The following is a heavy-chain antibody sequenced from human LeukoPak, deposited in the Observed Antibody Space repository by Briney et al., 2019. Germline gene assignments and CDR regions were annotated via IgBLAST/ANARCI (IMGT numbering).Heavy chain of an antibody. V-gene: IGHV4-59*01. CDR2: IHSSGST. CDR1: GGSMTNYY. J-gene: IGHJ4*02. CDR3: GRDLSGG. D-gene: IGHD2-15*01. Sequence: AETLSLTCTVSGGSMTNYYWNWMRQPPGKGLEWIGNIHSSGSTHYKSCLKTRMSISITTSKDQVFMNLTSVNAADTAVLYGGRDLSGGWSQGSLVTVHS.